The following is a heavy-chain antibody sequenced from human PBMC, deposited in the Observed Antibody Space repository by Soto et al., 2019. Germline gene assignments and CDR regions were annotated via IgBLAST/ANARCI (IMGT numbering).Heavy chain of an antibody. CDR1: GGTFSSYA. CDR3: ARVDDSSGYYYRHYYGMDV. Sequence: GASVKVSCKASGGTFSSYAISWVRQAPGQGLEWMGGIIPIFGTANYAQKFQGRVTITADESTSTAYMELSSLRSEDTAVYYCARVDDSSGYYYRHYYGMDVWGQGTTVTVSS. D-gene: IGHD3-22*01. J-gene: IGHJ6*02. CDR2: IIPIFGTA. V-gene: IGHV1-69*13.